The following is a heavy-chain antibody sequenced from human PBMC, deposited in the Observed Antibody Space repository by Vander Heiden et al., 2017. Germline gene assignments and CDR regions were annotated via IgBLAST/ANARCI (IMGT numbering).Heavy chain of an antibody. V-gene: IGHV3-33*01. J-gene: IGHJ4*02. CDR2: IWYDGSNK. CDR1: GFTFSSYG. CDR3: ARDDGDYDSPGDY. D-gene: IGHD3-22*01. Sequence: QVQLVESGGGVVQPERSLRLSCAASGFTFSSYGMHWVRQAPGKGLGWVAVIWYDGSNKYYADSVKGRFTISRDNSKNTLYLQMNSLRAEDTAVYYCARDDGDYDSPGDYWGQGTLVTVSS.